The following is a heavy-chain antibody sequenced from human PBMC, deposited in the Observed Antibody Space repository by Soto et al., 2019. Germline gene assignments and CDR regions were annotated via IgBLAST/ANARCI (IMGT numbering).Heavy chain of an antibody. J-gene: IGHJ4*02. CDR3: AKNRYNWNSGYFDY. V-gene: IGHV3-23*01. Sequence: PGGSLRLSCAASGVSFSSYAMSWVRQAPGKGLEWVSAISGSGGSTYYADSVKGRFTISRDNSKNTLYLQMNSLRAEDTAVYYSAKNRYNWNSGYFDYWGQGTLVTVSS. CDR2: ISGSGGST. D-gene: IGHD1-7*01. CDR1: GVSFSSYA.